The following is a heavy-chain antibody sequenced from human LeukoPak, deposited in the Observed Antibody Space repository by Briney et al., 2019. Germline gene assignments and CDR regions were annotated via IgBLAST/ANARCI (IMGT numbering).Heavy chain of an antibody. CDR2: IYSSGTT. J-gene: IGHJ5*02. CDR1: GGSISTYY. D-gene: IGHD6-13*01. Sequence: SETLTLTCTVSGGSISTYYWTWIRQPPGKGLEWVGYIYSSGTTNYNPSLNSRVTISLDTSKNQFSLNLRSVTAADTAVYYCARHGHSGSSWLNWFDPSGQGTLFTVSS. V-gene: IGHV4-59*08. CDR3: ARHGHSGSSWLNWFDP.